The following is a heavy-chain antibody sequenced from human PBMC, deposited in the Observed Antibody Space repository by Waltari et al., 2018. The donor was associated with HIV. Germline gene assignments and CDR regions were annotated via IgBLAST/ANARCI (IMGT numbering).Heavy chain of an antibody. CDR2: TGSKANGVAT. CDR3: GGIPGGY. Sequence: EVQLVESGGGLVQPGGSLKLSCAASGFTFSGSAMHWVRQASGRGGGGVGRTGSKANGVATAYAASVKGRFTISRDYSKNTAYLQMNSLKTEDTAVYYCGGIPGGYWGQGTLVTVSS. V-gene: IGHV3-73*01. CDR1: GFTFSGSA. D-gene: IGHD3-16*01. J-gene: IGHJ4*02.